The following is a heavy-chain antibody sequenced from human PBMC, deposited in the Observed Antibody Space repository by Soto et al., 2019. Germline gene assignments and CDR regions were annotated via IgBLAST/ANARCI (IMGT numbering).Heavy chain of an antibody. Sequence: QVQLQESGPGLVKPSDTLSLTCTVSGGSISGYYWSWIRQSPGKGLEYIGYIYYRGSTNYNPSLKSRVTMSVDTSRTQFSLKVNSVTAADTAVYYCARQQLLPFYYALDVWGQGTTVTVSS. J-gene: IGHJ6*02. CDR3: ARQQLLPFYYALDV. V-gene: IGHV4-59*07. CDR2: IYYRGST. CDR1: GGSISGYY. D-gene: IGHD6-13*01.